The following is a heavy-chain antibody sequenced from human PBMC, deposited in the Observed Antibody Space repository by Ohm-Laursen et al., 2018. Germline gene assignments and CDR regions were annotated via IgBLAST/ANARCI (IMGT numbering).Heavy chain of an antibody. CDR3: ARGRDGYSAKGMWFYFDY. V-gene: IGHV4-59*01. J-gene: IGHJ4*02. CDR1: GVSISSYY. CDR2: IYYSGST. D-gene: IGHD5-24*01. Sequence: SQTLSLTCTVSGVSISSYYWSWLRQPTGQGLVWDGYIYYSGSTNYNPSLKSRVTISVDTSKNQFSLKLSSVTAADTAVYYCARGRDGYSAKGMWFYFDYWGQGTLVTVSS.